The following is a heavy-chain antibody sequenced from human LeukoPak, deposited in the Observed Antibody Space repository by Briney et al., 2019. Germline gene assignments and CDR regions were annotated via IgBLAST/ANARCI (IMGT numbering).Heavy chain of an antibody. CDR1: GFTVSTNY. Sequence: PGGSLRLSCAASGFTVSTNYMSWVRQAPGKGLEWVSVIYSGGSTYYADSVKGRFTISRDNSKNTLYLQMNSLRAEDTAVYYCARAPYSTSWYSDYWGPGTLVTVSS. V-gene: IGHV3-53*01. CDR3: ARAPYSTSWYSDY. D-gene: IGHD6-13*01. CDR2: IYSGGST. J-gene: IGHJ4*02.